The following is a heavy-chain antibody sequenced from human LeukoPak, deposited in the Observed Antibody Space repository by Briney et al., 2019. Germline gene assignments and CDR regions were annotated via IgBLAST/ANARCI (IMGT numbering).Heavy chain of an antibody. D-gene: IGHD3-9*01. J-gene: IGHJ4*02. CDR1: GFTFSSYS. CDR2: ISSSSSYI. CDR3: AKNNKVRWLLGVYYFDY. V-gene: IGHV3-21*01. Sequence: GGSLRLSCAASGFTFSSYSMNWVRQAPGKGLEWVSSISSSSSYIYYADSVKGRFTISRDNAKNSLYLQMNSLRAEDTAVYYCAKNNKVRWLLGVYYFDYWGQGTLVTVSS.